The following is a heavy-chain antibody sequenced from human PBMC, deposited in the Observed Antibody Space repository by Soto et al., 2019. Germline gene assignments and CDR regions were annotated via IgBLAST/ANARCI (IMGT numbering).Heavy chain of an antibody. CDR2: ISYDGSNK. Sequence: GGSLRLSCAASGFTFSSYGMHWVRQAPGKGLEWVAVISYDGSNKYYADSVKGRFTISRDNSKNTLYLQMNSLRAEDTAVYYCAKDLGWELNFDYWGQGTLVTVSS. CDR3: AKDLGWELNFDY. CDR1: GFTFSSYG. D-gene: IGHD1-26*01. J-gene: IGHJ4*02. V-gene: IGHV3-30*18.